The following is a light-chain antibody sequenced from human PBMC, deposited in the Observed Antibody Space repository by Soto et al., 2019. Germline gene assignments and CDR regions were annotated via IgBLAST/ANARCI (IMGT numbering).Light chain of an antibody. CDR2: AQS. V-gene: IGKV3-11*01. Sequence: EGTQSTATLSLCRGGRAILSCRASQSVSSYLAGYQHQPVQAPRLLIXAQSNRATGIPARFIGSGSGKDFTLTISSLEPEYLAVYYCQQYGSSSAWTFGQGTKVDIK. CDR1: QSVSSY. J-gene: IGKJ1*01. CDR3: QQYGSSSAWT.